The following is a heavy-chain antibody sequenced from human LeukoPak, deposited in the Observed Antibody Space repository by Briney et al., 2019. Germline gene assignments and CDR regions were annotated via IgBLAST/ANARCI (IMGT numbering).Heavy chain of an antibody. V-gene: IGHV6-1*01. D-gene: IGHD5-18*01. J-gene: IGHJ4*02. CDR3: VRGRDTAMGS. CDR2: TYYRSKWKN. CDR1: GDSVSSNSAT. Sequence: SQTPSLTCAISGDSVSSNSATWNWIRQSPSRGLEWLGRTYYRSKWKNDYAVSVKSRITFNPDTSKNRFSLQLNSVTPEDTAVYYCVRGRDTAMGSWGQGTLVTVSS.